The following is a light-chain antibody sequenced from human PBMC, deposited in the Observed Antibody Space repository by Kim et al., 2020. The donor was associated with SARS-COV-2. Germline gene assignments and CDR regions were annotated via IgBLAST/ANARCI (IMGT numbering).Light chain of an antibody. J-gene: IGKJ5*01. CDR3: QHHSTYPIT. CDR1: QSISSS. Sequence: ASVGDRVTITCRASQSISSSVNWYQHTPGRSPKLLIYAASTLQGGVPSRFSGSGSGTEFTLTISSLQPDDSATYYCQHHSTYPITFGQGTRLEIK. CDR2: AAS. V-gene: IGKV1-9*01.